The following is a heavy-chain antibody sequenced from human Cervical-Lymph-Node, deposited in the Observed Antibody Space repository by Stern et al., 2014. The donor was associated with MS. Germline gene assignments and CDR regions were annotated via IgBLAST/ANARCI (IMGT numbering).Heavy chain of an antibody. CDR2: INTDNGNT. Sequence: VQLVESGAEVRKPGASVKVYCKASGYSFTNYVVHWVRQAPGQRLEWMGLINTDNGNTEYSQNFQGRVTITRDTSATTAYMELSSLRSEDTAVYYCARELWGGGTTDDFDFWGQGTLVTVSS. J-gene: IGHJ4*02. V-gene: IGHV1-3*04. CDR1: GYSFTNYV. D-gene: IGHD4-17*01. CDR3: ARELWGGGTTDDFDF.